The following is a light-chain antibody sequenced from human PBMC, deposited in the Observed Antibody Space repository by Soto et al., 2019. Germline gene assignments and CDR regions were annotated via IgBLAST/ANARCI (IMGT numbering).Light chain of an antibody. Sequence: DLQMTQSPSSVSASVGDTINITCRASQDIKKWLAWYQQKPGKAPKVLIYAASNLESGVSSRFSGSGAGTEFSLTISSLQTEDFATYFCHQASSFPYTFGHGTKVDIK. CDR2: AAS. CDR1: QDIKKW. J-gene: IGKJ3*01. CDR3: HQASSFPYT. V-gene: IGKV1-12*01.